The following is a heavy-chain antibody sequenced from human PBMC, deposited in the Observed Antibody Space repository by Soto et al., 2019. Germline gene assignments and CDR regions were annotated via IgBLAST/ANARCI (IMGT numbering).Heavy chain of an antibody. D-gene: IGHD1-26*01. CDR2: ISAYNGNI. CDR3: ARGPPVEGAAMFDL. Sequence: QVQLVQSGAEVKKPGASVKVSCKASGYTFSNYGISWVRQAPRQGLEWMRWISAYNGNIKFAQKVQGRVTMTTDTFTSTAYMELRSLRSDDTAVYYCARGPPVEGAAMFDLWGQGTLVTVSS. J-gene: IGHJ5*02. V-gene: IGHV1-18*01. CDR1: GYTFSNYG.